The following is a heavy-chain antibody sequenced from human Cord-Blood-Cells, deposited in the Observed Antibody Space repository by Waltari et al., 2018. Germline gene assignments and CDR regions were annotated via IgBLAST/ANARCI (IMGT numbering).Heavy chain of an antibody. J-gene: IGHJ4*02. V-gene: IGHV4-4*07. D-gene: IGHD6-13*01. CDR1: GGSISSYY. CDR2: IYTSGRT. CDR3: ARGSEQLVEDY. Sequence: QVQLQESGPGLVKPSETLSLTCTVSGGSISSYYWSWIRQPAGKGLEWIGRIYTSGRTNDNPPLKSRVTMSVDTSKNQFSLKLSAVTAADTAVYYCARGSEQLVEDYWGQGTLVTVSS.